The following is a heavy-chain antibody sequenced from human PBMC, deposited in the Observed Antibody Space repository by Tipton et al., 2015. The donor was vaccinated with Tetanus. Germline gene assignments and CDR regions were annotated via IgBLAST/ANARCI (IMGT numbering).Heavy chain of an antibody. J-gene: IGHJ4*02. CDR2: INHSGST. D-gene: IGHD1-14*01. V-gene: IGHV4-34*01. CDR3: ASITLRARRSYFDY. Sequence: TLSLTCAVYGGSFSGYYWSWIRQPPGKGLEWIGEINHSGSTNYNPSLKSRVTISVDTFKNQFSLKLSSVTAADTAVYYCASITLRARRSYFDYWGQGTLVTVSS. CDR1: GGSFSGYY.